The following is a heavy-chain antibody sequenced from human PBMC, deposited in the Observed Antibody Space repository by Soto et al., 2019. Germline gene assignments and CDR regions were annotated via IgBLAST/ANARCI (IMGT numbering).Heavy chain of an antibody. J-gene: IGHJ5*02. CDR3: ARHPYDPGWFDP. CDR1: GVSIRSGGFY. V-gene: IGHV4-31*03. CDR2: IDYSGST. D-gene: IGHD3-16*01. Sequence: SETLSLTCTVSGVSIRSGGFYWNWIRQLPGKGLEWIGYIDYSGSTYSTPSLNSRATISVDTSKNQFSLNVRSLTAADTAMYYCARHPYDPGWFDPWGQGTLVTVSS.